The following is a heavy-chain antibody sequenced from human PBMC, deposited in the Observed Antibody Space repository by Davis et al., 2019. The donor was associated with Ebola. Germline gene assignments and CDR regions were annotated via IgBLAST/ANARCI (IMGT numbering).Heavy chain of an antibody. D-gene: IGHD6-19*01. J-gene: IGHJ4*02. Sequence: KVSCKASGYTFTSYWIGWVRQMPGKGLEWMGIIYPGDSDTSYSPSFQGQVTISADKSISTAYLQWSSLKASDTAMYYCARRADGSGWSPPYYFDYWGQGTLVTVSS. V-gene: IGHV5-51*01. CDR2: IYPGDSDT. CDR3: ARRADGSGWSPPYYFDY. CDR1: GYTFTSYW.